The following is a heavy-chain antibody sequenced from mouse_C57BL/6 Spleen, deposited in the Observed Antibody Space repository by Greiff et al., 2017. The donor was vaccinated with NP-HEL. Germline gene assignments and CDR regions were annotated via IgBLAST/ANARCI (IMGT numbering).Heavy chain of an antibody. Sequence: EVQVVESGGGLVKPGGSLKLSCAASGFTFSSYTMSWVRQTPEKRLEWVATISGGGGNTYYPDSVKGRFTISRDNAKNTLYLQMSSLRSEDTALYYCASYYYGRRYFDVWGTGTTVTVSS. CDR2: ISGGGGNT. V-gene: IGHV5-9*01. CDR1: GFTFSSYT. CDR3: ASYYYGRRYFDV. D-gene: IGHD1-1*01. J-gene: IGHJ1*03.